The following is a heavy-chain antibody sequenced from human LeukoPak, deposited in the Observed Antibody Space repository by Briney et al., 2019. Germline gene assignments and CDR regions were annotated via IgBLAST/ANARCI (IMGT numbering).Heavy chain of an antibody. CDR3: ARHRRDHDFWSGSNPTHYYYYMDV. CDR2: IYYIGHT. CDR1: GGSISSSTYY. V-gene: IGHV4-39*01. J-gene: IGHJ6*03. D-gene: IGHD3-3*01. Sequence: PSETLYLTCSVSGGSISSSTYYWGWIRQPPGNGLEWIGTIYYIGHTYYNPSLKSRVTIFVDTSQNQFSLKLSSVTAADTAVYYCARHRRDHDFWSGSNPTHYYYYMDVWGKGTTVTVSS.